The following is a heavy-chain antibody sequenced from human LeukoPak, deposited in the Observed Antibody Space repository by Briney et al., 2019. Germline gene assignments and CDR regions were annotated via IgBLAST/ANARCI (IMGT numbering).Heavy chain of an antibody. Sequence: GGSLRLSCAASGFTLSSYWLHWVRQAPGEGLVWVSQISLDGNITPYADSVKGRFTISRDNSKNTPYLQINALKAEDTAVYYCARGCSAVRCPADYWGQGSLVTVSS. CDR2: ISLDGNIT. V-gene: IGHV3-74*01. CDR3: ARGCSAVRCPADY. J-gene: IGHJ4*02. CDR1: GFTLSSYW. D-gene: IGHD2-15*01.